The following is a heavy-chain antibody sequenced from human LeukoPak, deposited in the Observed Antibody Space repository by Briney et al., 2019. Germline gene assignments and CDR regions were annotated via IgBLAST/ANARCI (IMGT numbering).Heavy chain of an antibody. CDR2: IHYSGST. D-gene: IGHD5-24*01. V-gene: IGHV4-39*01. J-gene: IGHJ4*02. CDR3: ARYLNMATTFYFDQ. Sequence: SETLSLTCTVSGGSISISNYLWGWIRQPPGKGLEWIGSIHYSGSTYYNPSLKSRVTTSVDTSKNQFSLKLSSVTAADTAVYYCARYLNMATTFYFDQWGQGTLATVSS. CDR1: GGSISISNYL.